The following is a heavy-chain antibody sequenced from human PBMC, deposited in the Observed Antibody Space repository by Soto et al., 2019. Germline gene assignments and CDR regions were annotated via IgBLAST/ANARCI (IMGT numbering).Heavy chain of an antibody. Sequence: QVQLVQSGAEVKKPGASVKVSCKASGYTFTSYGISWVRQAPGQGLEWMGWISAYNGNTNYAQKLQGRVTMTTDTSTSTDYMELRSLRSDDTAVYYCARLFDFWSGYYHFDYWGQGTLVTVSS. CDR3: ARLFDFWSGYYHFDY. J-gene: IGHJ4*02. CDR1: GYTFTSYG. D-gene: IGHD3-3*01. V-gene: IGHV1-18*01. CDR2: ISAYNGNT.